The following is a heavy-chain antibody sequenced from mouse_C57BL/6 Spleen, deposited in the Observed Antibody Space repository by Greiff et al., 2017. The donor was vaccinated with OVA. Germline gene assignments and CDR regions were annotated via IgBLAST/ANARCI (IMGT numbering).Heavy chain of an antibody. CDR1: GYTFTSYW. Sequence: VQLQQPGAELVLPGASVKLSCQASGYTFTSYWLHWVKQRPGQGLEWIGEIDPSDSYTHYTHKFKGKSTLTVDKSSSTASMQLSSLTSEDSAVYYCARAHRMVTTVMDDWGQGTSVTVSA. D-gene: IGHD2-2*01. CDR3: ARAHRMVTTVMDD. CDR2: IDPSDSYT. V-gene: IGHV1-69*01. J-gene: IGHJ4*01.